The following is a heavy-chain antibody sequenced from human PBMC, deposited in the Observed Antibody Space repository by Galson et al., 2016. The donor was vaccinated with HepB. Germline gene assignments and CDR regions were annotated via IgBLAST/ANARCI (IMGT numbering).Heavy chain of an antibody. V-gene: IGHV3-74*01. CDR1: GFSISTYW. D-gene: IGHD3-16*01. Sequence: SLRLSCAASGFSISTYWMHWLRQGPGKGLEWVSRIGPGGSGTLFGDSVKGRFTISKDNAKNTLSLQMNSLRVEDTAVYYCVRDQSPGGVAYWGQGALVTVSS. CDR3: VRDQSPGGVAY. J-gene: IGHJ4*02. CDR2: IGPGGSGT.